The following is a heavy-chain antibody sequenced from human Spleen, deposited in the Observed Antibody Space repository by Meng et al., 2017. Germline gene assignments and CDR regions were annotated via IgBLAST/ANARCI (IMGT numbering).Heavy chain of an antibody. CDR3: ARDLDYFVASGSDY. V-gene: IGHV3-11*04. Sequence: GESLKISCAASGFIFSDYYMSWIREAPGKGLEWLSFISSSGHSINYADSVKGRFTISRDNTNNLLFLQMNSLRAEDTAVYYCARDLDYFVASGSDYWGQGTLVTVSS. CDR1: GFIFSDYY. D-gene: IGHD3-10*02. J-gene: IGHJ4*02. CDR2: ISSSGHSI.